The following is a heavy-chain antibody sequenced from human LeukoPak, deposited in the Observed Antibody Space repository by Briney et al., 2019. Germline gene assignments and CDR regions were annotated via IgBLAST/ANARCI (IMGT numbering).Heavy chain of an antibody. CDR1: GFTFSSYS. CDR2: ISSSSSYI. D-gene: IGHD6-19*01. V-gene: IGHV3-21*01. Sequence: PGGSLRLSCAASGFTFSSYSMNWVRQAPGKGLECVSSISSSSSYIYYADSVKGRFTISRDNAKNSLYLQMNSLRAEDTAVDYCARGYSSGGDGFDYWGQGTLVTVSS. J-gene: IGHJ4*02. CDR3: ARGYSSGGDGFDY.